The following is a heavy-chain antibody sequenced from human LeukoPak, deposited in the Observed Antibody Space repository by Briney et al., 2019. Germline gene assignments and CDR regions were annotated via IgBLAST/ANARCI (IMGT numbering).Heavy chain of an antibody. D-gene: IGHD3-16*01. CDR3: ARDKEIGQAFDI. CDR2: ISSSSSYI. V-gene: IGHV3-21*01. J-gene: IGHJ3*02. CDR1: GFTFSSYS. Sequence: GGSLRLSCAASGFTFSSYSMNWVRQAPGKGLEWVSSISSSSSYIYYADSVKGRFTISRDNAKNSLYLQMNSLRAEDTAVYYCARDKEIGQAFDIWGQGTMVTVSS.